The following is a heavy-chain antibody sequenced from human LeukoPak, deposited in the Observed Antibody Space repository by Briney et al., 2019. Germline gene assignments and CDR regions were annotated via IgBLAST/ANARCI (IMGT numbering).Heavy chain of an antibody. V-gene: IGHV3-21*01. D-gene: IGHD3-22*01. Sequence: GGSLRLSCAASGFTFSSYSMNWVRQAPGKGLEWVSSISSSSSYIYYAGSVKGRFTISRDNSKNTLYLQMNSLRAEDTAVYYCARDPGGESSGPFFDFWGQGTLVTVSS. J-gene: IGHJ4*02. CDR2: ISSSSSYI. CDR3: ARDPGGESSGPFFDF. CDR1: GFTFSSYS.